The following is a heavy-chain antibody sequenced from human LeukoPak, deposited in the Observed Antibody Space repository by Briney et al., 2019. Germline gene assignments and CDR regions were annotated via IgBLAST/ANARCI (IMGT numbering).Heavy chain of an antibody. CDR2: INPNSGDT. CDR3: SRVTTMAAPGAMPNDF. J-gene: IGHJ4*02. D-gene: IGHD6-13*01. Sequence: ASVTVSCKASGYTFTGYYMHWVRQAPERGLEWMGWINPNSGDTNYAQRFQDRVTMTRDTSISTAYMELSSLTSDDSAVYFCSRVTTMAAPGAMPNDFWGQGTLVTVSS. V-gene: IGHV1-2*02. CDR1: GYTFTGYY.